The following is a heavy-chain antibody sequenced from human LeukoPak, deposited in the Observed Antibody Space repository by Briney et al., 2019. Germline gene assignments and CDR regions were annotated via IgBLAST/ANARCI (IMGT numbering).Heavy chain of an antibody. CDR2: TYYSGST. D-gene: IGHD3-22*01. V-gene: IGHV4-59*01. Sequence: SETLSLTCTVSGGSISSYYWSWIRQPPGKGLEWIGYTYYSGSTNYNPSLKSRVTISVDTSKNQFSLKLSSVTAADTAVYYCARVLHDSSGYVSFDYWGQGTLVTVSS. CDR3: ARVLHDSSGYVSFDY. CDR1: GGSISSYY. J-gene: IGHJ4*02.